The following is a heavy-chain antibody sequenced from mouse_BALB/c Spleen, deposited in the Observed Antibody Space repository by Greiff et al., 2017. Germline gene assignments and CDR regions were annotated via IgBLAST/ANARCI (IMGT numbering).Heavy chain of an antibody. J-gene: IGHJ2*01. Sequence: VQLQQTGPELVKPGASVKISCKASGYSFTDYIMLWVKQSHGKSLEWIGNINPYYGSTSYNLKFKGKATLTVDKSSSTAYMQLNSLTSEDSAVYYCARGGGFDDWGQGTTLTVSS. CDR1: GYSFTDYI. CDR3: ARGGGFDD. V-gene: IGHV1-39*01. CDR2: INPYYGST.